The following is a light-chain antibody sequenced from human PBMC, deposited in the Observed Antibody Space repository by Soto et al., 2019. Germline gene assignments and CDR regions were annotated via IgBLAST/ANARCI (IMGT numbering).Light chain of an antibody. Sequence: EIVMTQSPSTLSVSPGEGATLSCRASHSVSSKLAWYQQKPGQAPRLRIYGASTRATGIPARFSGSGSGTEFTLIISSLQSEDSAVYYCQPYNSWLWTFGQGTKVEIK. CDR2: GAS. CDR3: QPYNSWLWT. CDR1: HSVSSK. V-gene: IGKV3-15*01. J-gene: IGKJ1*01.